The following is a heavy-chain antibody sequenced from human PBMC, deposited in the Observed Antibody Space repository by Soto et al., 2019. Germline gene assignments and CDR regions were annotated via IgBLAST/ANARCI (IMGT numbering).Heavy chain of an antibody. D-gene: IGHD3-10*01. CDR2: IIPILGIA. Sequence: SVKVSCKASGGTFSSYTISWVRQAPGQGLEWMGRIIPILGIANYAQKFQGRVTITADKSTSTAYMELSSLRSEDTAEYYYARVRFGNLYLMDVFAIWGKGTLVPVSS. CDR3: ARVRFGNLYLMDVFAI. CDR1: GGTFSSYT. J-gene: IGHJ3*02. V-gene: IGHV1-69*02.